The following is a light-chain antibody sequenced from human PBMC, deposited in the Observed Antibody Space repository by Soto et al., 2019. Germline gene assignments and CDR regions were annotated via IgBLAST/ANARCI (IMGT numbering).Light chain of an antibody. V-gene: IGLV1-44*01. CDR2: SNN. J-gene: IGLJ2*01. CDR1: NSNIGSNT. CDR3: AAWDDSLNGPV. Sequence: QSVLTQPPSASGTPGQRVTISCAGSNSNIGSNTVNWYQQLPGTAPKLLIYSNNQRPSGVPDRFSGSKSGTSASLAISGLQSEDEADYYCAAWDDSLNGPVFGGGTQLTV.